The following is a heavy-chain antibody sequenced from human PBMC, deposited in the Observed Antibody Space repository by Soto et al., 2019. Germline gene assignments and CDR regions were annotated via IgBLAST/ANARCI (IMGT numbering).Heavy chain of an antibody. CDR2: IYYSGST. Sequence: QVQLQESGPGLVKPSETLSLTRTVSGGSISSYYWSWIRQPPGKGLEWIGYIYYSGSTNYNPSLKSRVTISVDTSKNQFSLKLSSVTAADTAVYYCARRYGLGSFDYWGQGTLVTVSS. CDR3: ARRYGLGSFDY. CDR1: GGSISSYY. D-gene: IGHD3-10*01. J-gene: IGHJ4*02. V-gene: IGHV4-59*08.